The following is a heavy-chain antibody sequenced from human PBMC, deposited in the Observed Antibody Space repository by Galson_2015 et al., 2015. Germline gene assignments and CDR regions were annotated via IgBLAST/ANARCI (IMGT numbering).Heavy chain of an antibody. CDR1: GYTFTSYA. CDR2: INTNTGNP. V-gene: IGHV7-4-1*02. Sequence: SVKVSCKASGYTFTSYAMNWVRQAPGQGLEWMGWINTNTGNPTYAQGFTGRFVFSLDTSVSTAYLQISSLKAEDTAVYYCARVARGRPPDYFDYWGQGTLVTVSS. CDR3: ARVARGRPPDYFDY. D-gene: IGHD1-14*01. J-gene: IGHJ4*02.